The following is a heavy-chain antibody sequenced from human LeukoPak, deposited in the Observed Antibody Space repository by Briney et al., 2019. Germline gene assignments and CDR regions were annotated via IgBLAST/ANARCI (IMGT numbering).Heavy chain of an antibody. CDR3: ARARMRWLQLPDYFDY. CDR1: GGSFSGYY. CDR2: INHSGST. D-gene: IGHD5-24*01. J-gene: IGHJ4*02. V-gene: IGHV4-34*01. Sequence: SETLSLTCAVYGGSFSGYYWSWIRQPPGKGLEWIGEINHSGSTNYNPSLKSRVTISVDTSKNQFSLKLSSVTAADTAVYYCARARMRWLQLPDYFDYWGQGTLVTVSS.